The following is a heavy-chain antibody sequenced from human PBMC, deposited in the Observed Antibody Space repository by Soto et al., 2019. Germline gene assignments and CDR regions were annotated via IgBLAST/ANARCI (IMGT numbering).Heavy chain of an antibody. V-gene: IGHV3-30*18. D-gene: IGHD3-3*01. J-gene: IGHJ6*02. CDR1: GFTFSSYG. CDR3: AKDPWSDFWSGYPTTWYYYYGMDV. CDR2: ISYDGSNK. Sequence: GGSLRLSCAASGFTFSSYGMHWVRQAPGKGLEWVAVISYDGSNKYYADSVKGRFTISRDNSKNTLYLQMNSLRAEDTAVYYCAKDPWSDFWSGYPTTWYYYYGMDVWGQGTTVTVSS.